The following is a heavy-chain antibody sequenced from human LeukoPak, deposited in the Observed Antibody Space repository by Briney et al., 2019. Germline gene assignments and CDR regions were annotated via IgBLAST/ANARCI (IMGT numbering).Heavy chain of an antibody. V-gene: IGHV4-39*07. D-gene: IGHD3-22*01. CDR3: ARDGKRGYYYDSSGYGI. Sequence: SETLSLICTVSGASISSNSYYWNWIRQPPGKGLEWIGGIYYSGSTYYNPSLKSRVTISVDTSKNQFSLKLSSVTAADTAVYYCARDGKRGYYYDSSGYGIWGQGTMVTVSS. CDR1: GASISSNSYY. CDR2: IYYSGST. J-gene: IGHJ3*02.